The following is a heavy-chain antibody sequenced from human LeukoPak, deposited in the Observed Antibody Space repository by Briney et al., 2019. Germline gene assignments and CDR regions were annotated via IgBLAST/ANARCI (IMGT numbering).Heavy chain of an antibody. J-gene: IGHJ4*02. Sequence: PGGSLRLSCAASGFTFTSYSMNWVRQAPGKGLEWVSTISGGGGSTYYADSVKGRFTISRDNSKNTLYLQVNSLRAEDTAVYYCAKVNQRHYDSSGFDYWGQGTLVTVSS. CDR1: GFTFTSYS. D-gene: IGHD3-22*01. CDR3: AKVNQRHYDSSGFDY. V-gene: IGHV3-23*01. CDR2: ISGGGGST.